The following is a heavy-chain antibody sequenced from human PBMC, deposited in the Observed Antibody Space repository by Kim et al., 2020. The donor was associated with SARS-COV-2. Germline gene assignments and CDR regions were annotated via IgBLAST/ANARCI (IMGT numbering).Heavy chain of an antibody. CDR1: GFTFDDYA. D-gene: IGHD6-19*01. CDR3: AKSPSPGIAVSGMDV. J-gene: IGHJ6*02. V-gene: IGHV3-9*01. Sequence: GGSLRLSCAASGFTFDDYAMHWVRQAPGKGLEWVSGISWNSGSIGYADSVKGRFTISRDNAKNSLYLQMNSLRAEDTALYYCAKSPSPGIAVSGMDVWGQGTTVTVSS. CDR2: ISWNSGSI.